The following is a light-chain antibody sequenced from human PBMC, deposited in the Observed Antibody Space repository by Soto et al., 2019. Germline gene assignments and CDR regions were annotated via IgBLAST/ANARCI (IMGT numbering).Light chain of an antibody. CDR3: QHLTGT. CDR1: QDITNY. Sequence: QLTQSPSSLSASVGDRVTITCRASQDITNYLGWYQQRSGKAPRLLIYAASTLQRGVPSRFRGSGSGTDFALTISSLQPEDFATYYCQHLTGTFGQGTTLEIK. V-gene: IGKV1-9*01. CDR2: AAS. J-gene: IGKJ2*01.